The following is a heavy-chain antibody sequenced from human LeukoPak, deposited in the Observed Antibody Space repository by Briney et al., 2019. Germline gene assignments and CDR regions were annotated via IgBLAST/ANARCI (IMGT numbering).Heavy chain of an antibody. V-gene: IGHV3-74*01. Sequence: GGSLRLSCAASGFTFSSYWMHWVRQAPGKGLVWVSRINSDGSSTSYADSVKGRFTISRDNAKNTLYLQMNSLRAEDTAVYYCARVGYCRGGSCYPFDYWGQGTLVTVSS. D-gene: IGHD2-15*01. CDR2: INSDGSST. J-gene: IGHJ4*02. CDR3: ARVGYCRGGSCYPFDY. CDR1: GFTFSSYW.